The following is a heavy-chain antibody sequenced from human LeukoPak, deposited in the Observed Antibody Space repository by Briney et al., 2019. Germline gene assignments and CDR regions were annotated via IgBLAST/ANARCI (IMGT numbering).Heavy chain of an antibody. Sequence: HPGRSLRLSCAASGFTFSSYGMHWVRQAPGKGLEWVAVISYDGSNKYYADSVKGRFTISRDNAKNSLYLQMNSLRAEDTAVYYCARTREQWQVLDYWGQGTLVTVSS. CDR3: ARTREQWQVLDY. CDR2: ISYDGSNK. J-gene: IGHJ4*02. V-gene: IGHV3-30*03. D-gene: IGHD6-19*01. CDR1: GFTFSSYG.